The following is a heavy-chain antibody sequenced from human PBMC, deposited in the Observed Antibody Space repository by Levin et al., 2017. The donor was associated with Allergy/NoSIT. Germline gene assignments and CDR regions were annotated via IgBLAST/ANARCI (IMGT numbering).Heavy chain of an antibody. Sequence: PGGSLRLSCAASGFTFSSYGMHWVRQAPGKGLEWVAVIWYDGSNKYYADSVKGRFTISRDNSKNTLYLQMNSLRAEDTAVYYCARDSERSTMVRGWNWFDPWGQGTLVTVSS. J-gene: IGHJ5*02. CDR1: GFTFSSYG. D-gene: IGHD3-10*01. CDR2: IWYDGSNK. V-gene: IGHV3-33*01. CDR3: ARDSERSTMVRGWNWFDP.